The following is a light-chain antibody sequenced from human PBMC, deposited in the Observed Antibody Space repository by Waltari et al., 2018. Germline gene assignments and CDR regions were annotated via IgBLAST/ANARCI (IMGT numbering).Light chain of an antibody. J-gene: IGKJ4*01. CDR2: KAS. CDR3: QEYDSLPIT. V-gene: IGKV1-5*03. Sequence: TCRASRGVKNNLAWYQLRPGKAPRVLIHKASRLESGVPSRFSGSGFGTEFTLTISSLQPDDSAMYYCQEYDSLPITFGGGTKVEIK. CDR1: RGVKNN.